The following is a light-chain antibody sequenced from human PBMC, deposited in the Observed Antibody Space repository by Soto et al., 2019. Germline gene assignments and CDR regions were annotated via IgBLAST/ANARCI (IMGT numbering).Light chain of an antibody. CDR3: QSYDSSLSGVV. V-gene: IGLV1-40*01. CDR1: SSNIGAGYD. J-gene: IGLJ2*01. Sequence: QLVLTQPPSVSGAPGQRVTISYTGSSSNIGAGYDVHWYQQLPGTAPKLLIYANSNRPSGVPDRFSGSKSGTSASLAITGLQAEDEADYYCQSYDSSLSGVVFGGGTKLTVL. CDR2: ANS.